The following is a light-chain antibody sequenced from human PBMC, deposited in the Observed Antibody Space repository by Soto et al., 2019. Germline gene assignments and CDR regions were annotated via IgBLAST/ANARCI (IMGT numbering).Light chain of an antibody. CDR2: DAS. CDR1: QGVSSY. Sequence: EIVLTQSPATLSLSPGERATPSCRASQGVSSYLAWYQQKPGQAPRLLIYDASNRATGIPARFSGSGPGTDFTLTISSLEPEDFAVYYCQQYGGSPVTFGQGTRLEIK. CDR3: QQYGGSPVT. J-gene: IGKJ5*01. V-gene: IGKV3D-11*01.